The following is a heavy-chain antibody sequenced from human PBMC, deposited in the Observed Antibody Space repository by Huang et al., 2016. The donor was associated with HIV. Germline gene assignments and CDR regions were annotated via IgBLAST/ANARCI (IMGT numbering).Heavy chain of an antibody. Sequence: LQESGPGLVGPSETLSLTCAVSGDSINSNTFYWGWIRRPPGKALEWIGSIYYSGNTYYKPALKRRARIAVDAAKNRIFLHLRSVTAADTGVYYCARTGVAVSDDPEYFQHWGQGALVTIS. V-gene: IGHV4-39*02. D-gene: IGHD3-3*01. J-gene: IGHJ1*01. CDR1: GDSINSNTFY. CDR3: ARTGVAVSDDPEYFQH. CDR2: IYYSGNT.